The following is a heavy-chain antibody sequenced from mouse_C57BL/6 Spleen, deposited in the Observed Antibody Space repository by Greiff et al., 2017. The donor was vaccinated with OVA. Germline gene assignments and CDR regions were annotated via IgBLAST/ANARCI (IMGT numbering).Heavy chain of an antibody. D-gene: IGHD1-1*01. CDR1: GFSLSTSGMG. CDR2: IYWDDDK. V-gene: IGHV8-12*01. Sequence: ESGPGILQSSQTLSLTCSFSGFSLSTSGMGVSWIRQPSGKGLEWLAHIYWDDDKRYKPSLKSRLTISKDTSRNQVFLKITSVDTADTATYYCARRRTTVVEDAMDYWGQGTSVTVSS. CDR3: ARRRTTVVEDAMDY. J-gene: IGHJ4*01.